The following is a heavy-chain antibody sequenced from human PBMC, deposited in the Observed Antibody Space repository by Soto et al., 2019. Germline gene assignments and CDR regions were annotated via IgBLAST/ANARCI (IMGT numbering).Heavy chain of an antibody. V-gene: IGHV3-9*01. CDR1: GFIFDDYA. CDR3: VQDLTLTIFEDAMHV. J-gene: IGHJ6*02. Sequence: GGSLRLSCAASGFIFDDYAMHWVRHAPGKGLEWVSGISRNSGSIAYADSVKGRFTISIDNAKRSLFLQMNSLTAEDTALYYCVQDLTLTIFEDAMHVWGQGTTVTVSS. CDR2: ISRNSGSI. D-gene: IGHD3-3*01.